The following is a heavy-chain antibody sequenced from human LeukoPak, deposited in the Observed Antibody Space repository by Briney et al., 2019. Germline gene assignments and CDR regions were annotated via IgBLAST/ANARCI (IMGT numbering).Heavy chain of an antibody. Sequence: ASVKVSCKASGYTFTSYGISWVRQAPGQGLEWMGWISAYNGNTNYAQKLQGRVTMTTDTSTSTAYMELRSLRSDDTAVYYCARDRSSSWYGWFDPWGQGTLVTVSS. V-gene: IGHV1-18*01. CDR1: GYTFTSYG. CDR2: ISAYNGNT. D-gene: IGHD6-13*01. J-gene: IGHJ5*02. CDR3: ARDRSSSWYGWFDP.